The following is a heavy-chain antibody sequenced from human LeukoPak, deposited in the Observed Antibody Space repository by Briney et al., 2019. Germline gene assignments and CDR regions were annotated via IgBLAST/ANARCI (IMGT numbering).Heavy chain of an antibody. D-gene: IGHD2-2*01. J-gene: IGHJ4*02. Sequence: XXWINPNSGGTNYAQKFQGWVTMTRDTSISTAYMELSRLRSDDTAVYYCARGSLPAAMEPDLTYWGQGTLVTVSS. CDR3: ARGSLPAAMEPDLTY. CDR2: INPNSGGT. V-gene: IGHV1-2*04.